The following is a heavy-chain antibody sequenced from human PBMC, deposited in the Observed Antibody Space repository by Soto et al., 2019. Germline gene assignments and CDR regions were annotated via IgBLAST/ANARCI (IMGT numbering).Heavy chain of an antibody. CDR1: GYTFPSYC. CDR2: IYPGDSYT. V-gene: IGHV5-51*01. D-gene: IGHD2-8*01. CDR3: AKFSYCSSRICYRLDY. Sequence: GESLKISCKGPGYTFPSYCLGWVRQRPGKGLEWMGSIYPGDSYTRYSPSFQGQVTISADKAITTAYLQLNSLKAADTALYYCAKFSYCSSRICYRLDYWGQGTLVTVSS. J-gene: IGHJ4*02.